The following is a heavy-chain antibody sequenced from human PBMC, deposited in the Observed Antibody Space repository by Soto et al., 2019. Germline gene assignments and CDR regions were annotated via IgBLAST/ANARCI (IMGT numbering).Heavy chain of an antibody. Sequence: QIQLVQSGTEVRKPGASAKVSCKASGYTFTNNDVCWVRQTPGQGLEWMGWISPYSGKTKYARKFQGRVTMTTDTSTSTDYMEVRRLTSDDTAVSYCAREGLLLLPDYWGQGTLVTVSS. D-gene: IGHD3-22*01. J-gene: IGHJ4*02. V-gene: IGHV1-18*01. CDR2: ISPYSGKT. CDR1: GYTFTNND. CDR3: AREGLLLLPDY.